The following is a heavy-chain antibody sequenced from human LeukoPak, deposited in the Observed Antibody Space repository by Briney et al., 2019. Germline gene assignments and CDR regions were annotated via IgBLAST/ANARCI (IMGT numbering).Heavy chain of an antibody. J-gene: IGHJ5*02. CDR3: AKGPRGYSYGYMWFDP. V-gene: IGHV3-30*18. D-gene: IGHD5-18*01. CDR1: GFTFSSYW. Sequence: GGSLRLSCAASGFTFSSYWMSWVRQAPGKGLEWVAVISYDGSNKYYADSVKGRFTISRDNSKNTLYLQMNSLRAEDTAVYYCAKGPRGYSYGYMWFDPWGQGTLVTVSS. CDR2: ISYDGSNK.